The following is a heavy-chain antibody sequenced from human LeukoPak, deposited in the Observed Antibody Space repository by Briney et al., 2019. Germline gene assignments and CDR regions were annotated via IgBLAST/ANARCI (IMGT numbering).Heavy chain of an antibody. V-gene: IGHV3-23*01. CDR2: ISDSGGR. Sequence: PGGSLRLSCAASGFTFSTYAMSWVRQAPGKGLEWVSAISDSGGRYYADSVRGRFTISRDTSKNMVFLQMNSLRVEDTAVYYCARGIDYWGRGTLVTVSS. CDR3: ARGIDY. CDR1: GFTFSTYA. J-gene: IGHJ4*02.